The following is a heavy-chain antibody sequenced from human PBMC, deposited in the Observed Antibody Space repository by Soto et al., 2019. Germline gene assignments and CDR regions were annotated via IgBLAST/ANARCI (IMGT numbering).Heavy chain of an antibody. CDR3: AKDLQYCMSSRCSQYYYGMDV. CDR1: GFTFSSYG. J-gene: IGHJ6*02. CDR2: ISYDGSNK. Sequence: QVQLVESGGGVVQPGRSLRLSCAASGFTFSSYGMHWVRQAPGRGLEWVAVISYDGSNKYYADSVKGRFTISRDNSKNTLYLQMNSLRAEDTAVYYCAKDLQYCMSSRCSQYYYGMDVWGQGTTVTVSS. D-gene: IGHD2-15*01. V-gene: IGHV3-30*18.